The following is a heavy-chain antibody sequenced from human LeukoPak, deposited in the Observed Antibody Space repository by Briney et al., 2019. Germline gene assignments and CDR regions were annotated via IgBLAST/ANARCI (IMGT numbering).Heavy chain of an antibody. J-gene: IGHJ5*02. Sequence: SQTLSLSCTVSGGSISSGAYYWSWIRQHPGQGLEWIGYIYDSGSSYYNPSLSSRVTIPVDTSKNQFSLKLSSVTAADTAVYYGAIGPTRSLNWFYPWGQATLVTVSS. CDR2: IYDSGSS. V-gene: IGHV4-31*03. CDR1: GGSISSGAYY. CDR3: AIGPTRSLNWFYP. D-gene: IGHD1/OR15-1a*01.